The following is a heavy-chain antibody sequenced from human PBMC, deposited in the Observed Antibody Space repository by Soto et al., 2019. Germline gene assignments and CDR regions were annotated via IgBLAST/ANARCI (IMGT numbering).Heavy chain of an antibody. CDR2: IIPIFGTA. D-gene: IGHD5-18*01. J-gene: IGHJ4*02. V-gene: IGHV1-69*13. Sequence: GASVKVSCKASGGTFSSYAIIWVRQAPGQGLEWMGGIIPIFGTANYAQKFQGRVTITADESTSTAYMELNSLRAEDTAVYYCAKSAIQVWTTVDYWGQGTLVTVSS. CDR1: GGTFSSYA. CDR3: AKSAIQVWTTVDY.